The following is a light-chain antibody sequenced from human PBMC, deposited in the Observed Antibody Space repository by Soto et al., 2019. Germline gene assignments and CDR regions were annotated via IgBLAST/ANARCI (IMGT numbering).Light chain of an antibody. J-gene: IGKJ1*01. CDR1: QDVGRY. Sequence: AIRMTQSPSSLSASAGDRVAIACRASQDVGRYLAWYQQKPGQAPKLLIYGASTLQSGVPSRFSGGGSGTDFTLTISCLQSEDFANYYCQHYKNYPWTFGQGTKVEIK. V-gene: IGKV1-8*01. CDR2: GAS. CDR3: QHYKNYPWT.